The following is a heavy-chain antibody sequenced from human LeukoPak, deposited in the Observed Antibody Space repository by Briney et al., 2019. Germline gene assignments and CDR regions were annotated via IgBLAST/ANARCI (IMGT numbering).Heavy chain of an antibody. CDR1: GFTFSSYW. CDR3: ARDRPGGSSGWYFFDY. CDR2: IKQDGSEK. Sequence: GGSLRVSCAASGFTFSSYWMSWVRQAPGKGLEWVANIKQDGSEKYYVDSVKGRFTISRDNAKSSLYLQMNSLRAEDTAVYYCARDRPGGSSGWYFFDYWGQGTLVTVSS. D-gene: IGHD6-19*01. V-gene: IGHV3-7*01. J-gene: IGHJ4*02.